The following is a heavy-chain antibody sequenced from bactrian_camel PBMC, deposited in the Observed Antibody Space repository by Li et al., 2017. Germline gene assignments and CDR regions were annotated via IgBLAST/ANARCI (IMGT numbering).Heavy chain of an antibody. V-gene: IGHV3-2*01. D-gene: IGHD3*01. CDR3: AADVRYGCHSGSWLSAQRHNPDFGY. CDR2: IDHNGGST. CDR1: GLTFSSHA. Sequence: HVQLVESGGGLVQPGGSLRLSCAASGLTFSSHAMSWVRQAPGKRLEWVSTIDHNGGSTSYVDSVKGRFTISQDNAVNTVYLQMNSLKPEDTAMYYCAADVRYGCHSGSWLSAQRHNPDFGYWGQGTQVTVS. J-gene: IGHJ6*01.